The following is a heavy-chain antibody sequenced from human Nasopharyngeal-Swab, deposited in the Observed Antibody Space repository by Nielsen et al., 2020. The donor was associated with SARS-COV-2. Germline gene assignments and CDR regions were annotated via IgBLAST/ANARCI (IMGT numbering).Heavy chain of an antibody. J-gene: IGHJ4*02. CDR2: ISSSSSYT. Sequence: GGSLTLSCAASGFTFSDYYMSWIRQAPGKGLEWVSYISSSSSYTNYADSVKGRFTISRDNAKNSLYLQMNSLRADDTAVYYCARGSIRGIIISDFDYWGQGTLVTVSS. D-gene: IGHD3-10*01. V-gene: IGHV3-11*05. CDR1: GFTFSDYY. CDR3: ARGSIRGIIISDFDY.